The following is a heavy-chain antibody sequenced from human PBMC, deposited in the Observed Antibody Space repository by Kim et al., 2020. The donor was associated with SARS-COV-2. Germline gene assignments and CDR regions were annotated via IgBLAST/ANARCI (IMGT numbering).Heavy chain of an antibody. CDR3: ARDRLGYCSGGGCYLGTGLYDY. V-gene: IGHV4-59*01. CDR1: GGSISSYY. Sequence: SETLSLTCTVSGGSISSYYWSWIRQPPGKGLEWIGYIYYRGSTNYNPSLKSRVTISVDTSKNQFSLKLSSVTAADTAVYYCARDRLGYCSGGGCYLGTGLYDYWGQGTLVTVSS. J-gene: IGHJ4*02. CDR2: IYYRGST. D-gene: IGHD2-15*01.